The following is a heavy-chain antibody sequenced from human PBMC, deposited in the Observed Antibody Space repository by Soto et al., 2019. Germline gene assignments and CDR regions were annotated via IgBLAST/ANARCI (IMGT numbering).Heavy chain of an antibody. J-gene: IGHJ4*02. CDR3: ARMDGSGYYGSYFDY. CDR2: ISYDGSNK. V-gene: IGHV3-30-3*01. Sequence: PGGSLRLSCAASGFTFSSYAMHWVRQAPGKGLEWVAIISYDGSNKYYADSVKGRFTISRDNSKSTLFLQMNSLRAEDTAVYFCARMDGSGYYGSYFDYWGQGTLVTVSS. CDR1: GFTFSSYA. D-gene: IGHD3-22*01.